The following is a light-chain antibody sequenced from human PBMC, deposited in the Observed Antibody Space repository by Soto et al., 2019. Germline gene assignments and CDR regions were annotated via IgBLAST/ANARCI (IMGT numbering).Light chain of an antibody. J-gene: IGKJ1*01. CDR1: QSISTY. V-gene: IGKV1-39*01. CDR2: LTS. CDR3: QQSSTTPWT. Sequence: DIQMTQSPSSLSASVGDRVTITCRASQSISTYLNWFQQKPGRAPKLLIYLTSTLQSGVPSRFSGSGSGTDFTLTISXXQPEDFATYYCQQSSTTPWTFGQGTKVDVK.